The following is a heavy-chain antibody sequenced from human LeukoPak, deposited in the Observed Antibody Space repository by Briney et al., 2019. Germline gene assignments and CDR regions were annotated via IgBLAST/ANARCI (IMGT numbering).Heavy chain of an antibody. CDR2: ISSSSSTI. J-gene: IGHJ5*02. V-gene: IGHV3-11*04. D-gene: IGHD3-22*01. Sequence: GGSLRLSCAASGFTFSDYYMSWIRQAPGKGLEWVSYISSSSSTIYYADSVKGRFTISRDNAKNSLYLQMNSLRAEDTAVYYCARTYYYDSSGYNWFDPWGQGTLVTVSS. CDR1: GFTFSDYY. CDR3: ARTYYYDSSGYNWFDP.